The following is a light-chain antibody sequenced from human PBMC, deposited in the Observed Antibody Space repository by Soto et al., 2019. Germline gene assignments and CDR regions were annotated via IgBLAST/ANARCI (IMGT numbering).Light chain of an antibody. CDR1: SSDVGTYKY. Sequence: QLVLTQPASVSGSPGQSITISCTGTSSDVGTYKYVSWYQQHPGKAPKLMIYDVSNRPSGVSNRFSGSKSGNTASLTISGLQAEDEADYYCNSYTTSSTLVFGTGTKLTVL. V-gene: IGLV2-14*03. CDR3: NSYTTSSTLV. J-gene: IGLJ1*01. CDR2: DVS.